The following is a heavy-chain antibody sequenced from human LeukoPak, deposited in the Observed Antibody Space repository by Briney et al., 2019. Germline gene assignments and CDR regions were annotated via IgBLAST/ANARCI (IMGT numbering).Heavy chain of an antibody. CDR3: ASKWDYYFDY. D-gene: IGHD1-26*01. CDR2: ISGSGDST. Sequence: GGSLRLSCAASGFTFSSYAMSWVRQAPGKGLEWVSAISGSGDSTYYADSVKGRFTISRDNAKNSLYLQMNSLRDEDTAVYYCASKWDYYFDYWGQGTLVTVSS. V-gene: IGHV3-23*01. J-gene: IGHJ4*02. CDR1: GFTFSSYA.